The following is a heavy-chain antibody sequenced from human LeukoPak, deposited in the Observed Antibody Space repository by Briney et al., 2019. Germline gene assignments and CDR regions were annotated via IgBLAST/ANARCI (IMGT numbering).Heavy chain of an antibody. CDR3: ARGRKQWLVRDAFDI. CDR2: INPNSGGT. D-gene: IGHD6-19*01. J-gene: IGHJ3*02. Sequence: ASVKVSCKASGYTFTGYCMHWVRQAPGQGLEWMGWINPNSGGTNYAQKFQGRVAMTRDTSISTAYMELSRLRSDDTAVYYCARGRKQWLVRDAFDIWGQGTTVTVSS. CDR1: GYTFTGYC. V-gene: IGHV1-2*02.